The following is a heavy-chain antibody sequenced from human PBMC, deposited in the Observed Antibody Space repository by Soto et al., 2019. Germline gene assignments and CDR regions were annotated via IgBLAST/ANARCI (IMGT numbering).Heavy chain of an antibody. J-gene: IGHJ6*03. V-gene: IGHV3-66*01. CDR1: GFTVSSKY. Sequence: GGSLRLSCAASGFTVSSKYMSWVRQAPGKGLEWVSLIQSGGPTYYADSVKGRFTISRDTSENTLHLQMDSLRAADTAVYYCARGDIVVVVAATRGSYYYYYMDVWGKGTTVTVSS. CDR2: IQSGGPT. D-gene: IGHD2-15*01. CDR3: ARGDIVVVVAATRGSYYYYYMDV.